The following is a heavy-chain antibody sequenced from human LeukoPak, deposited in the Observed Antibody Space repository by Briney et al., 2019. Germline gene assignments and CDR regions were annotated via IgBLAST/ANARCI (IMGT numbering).Heavy chain of an antibody. CDR3: ARDRQGWSFDY. CDR1: GFTFSSYS. J-gene: IGHJ4*02. CDR2: ISSSSSYI. V-gene: IGHV3-21*01. D-gene: IGHD6-19*01. Sequence: GGSLRLSCAVSGFTFSSYSMNWVRQAPGKGLEWVSSISSSSSYIYYADSVKGRFTISRDNAKNSLYLQMNSLRAEDTAVYYCARDRQGWSFDYWGQGTLVTVSS.